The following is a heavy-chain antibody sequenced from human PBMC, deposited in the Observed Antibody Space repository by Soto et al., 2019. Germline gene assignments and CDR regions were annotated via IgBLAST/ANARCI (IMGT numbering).Heavy chain of an antibody. Sequence: ASVKVSCKASGYTFFTYDISWVRQAPGQGLEWMGWISTYSGDTKYAQKFQGRVTMTTDTSTTTTYLELRSLRSDDTAVYYCARHHGPTTSENWFDPWGQGTLVTVSS. CDR1: GYTFFTYD. J-gene: IGHJ5*02. CDR3: ARHHGPTTSENWFDP. V-gene: IGHV1-18*01. D-gene: IGHD5-12*01. CDR2: ISTYSGDT.